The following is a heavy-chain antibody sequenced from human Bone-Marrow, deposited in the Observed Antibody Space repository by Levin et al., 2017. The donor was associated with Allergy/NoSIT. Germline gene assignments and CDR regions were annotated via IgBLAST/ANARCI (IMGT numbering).Heavy chain of an antibody. V-gene: IGHV5-51*01. Sequence: GESLKISCKGSGYKFTSYWIGWVRQMPGKGLEWMGIVSPGDSATRYSPSFQGQVTISADKSTSTAYLQWNSLKASDTAMYDCARENYGSVQHWGQGTLVTVSS. CDR3: ARENYGSVQH. J-gene: IGHJ1*01. D-gene: IGHD3-10*01. CDR2: VSPGDSAT. CDR1: GYKFTSYW.